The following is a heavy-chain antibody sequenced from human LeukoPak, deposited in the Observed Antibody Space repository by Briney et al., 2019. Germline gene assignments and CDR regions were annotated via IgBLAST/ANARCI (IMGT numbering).Heavy chain of an antibody. D-gene: IGHD3-22*01. V-gene: IGHV5-10-1*01. Sequence: LGESLKISCKGSGXSFTSYWISWVRQMSGKGLEWMGTIDPSDSYTNYSPSFQGHVTISADKSISTAYLQWSSLKASDTAMYYCARTHYYYDTSGYYYPFDYWGQGTLVTVSS. CDR2: IDPSDSYT. J-gene: IGHJ4*02. CDR3: ARTHYYYDTSGYYYPFDY. CDR1: GXSFTSYW.